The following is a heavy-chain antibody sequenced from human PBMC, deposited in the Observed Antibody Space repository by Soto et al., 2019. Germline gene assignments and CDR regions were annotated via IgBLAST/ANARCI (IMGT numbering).Heavy chain of an antibody. J-gene: IGHJ4*02. CDR3: ARVMGSGTVGVFDY. Sequence: QITLKESGPTLVKPTQTLTLTCTFSGFSLSSSGVGVGWIRQPPGKALEWLALIYWDNYKQYSPSLKNRFTITKDTSKNQVVLTMTKMEPVDIGTYYCARVMGSGTVGVFDYWGQGTLVTVSS. D-gene: IGHD6-13*01. CDR2: IYWDNYK. V-gene: IGHV2-5*02. CDR1: GFSLSSSGVG.